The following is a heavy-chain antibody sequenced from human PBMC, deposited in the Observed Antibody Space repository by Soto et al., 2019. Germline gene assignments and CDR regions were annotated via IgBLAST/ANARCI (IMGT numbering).Heavy chain of an antibody. CDR2: ISSSSSYI. D-gene: IGHD6-19*01. CDR3: AREVQGSGWFGYFQH. Sequence: GGSLRLSCAASGFTFSSYSMDWVRQAPGKGLEWVSSISSSSSYIYYADSVKGRFTISRDNAKNSLYLQMNSLRAEDTAVYYCAREVQGSGWFGYFQHWGQGTLVTVSS. V-gene: IGHV3-21*01. J-gene: IGHJ1*01. CDR1: GFTFSSYS.